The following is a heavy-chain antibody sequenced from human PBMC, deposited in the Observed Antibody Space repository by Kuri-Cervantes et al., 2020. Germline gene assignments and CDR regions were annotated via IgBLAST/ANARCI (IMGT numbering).Heavy chain of an antibody. CDR3: AKEIGSYDFWSGYFAYYYYGMDV. CDR2: ISGSGGST. J-gene: IGHJ6*02. CDR1: GFTDSSNY. Sequence: GGFLKISCAASGFTDSSNYMSWVRQAPGKGLEWVSAISGSGGSTYYADSVKGRFTISRDNSKNTLYLQMNSLRAEDTAAYYCAKEIGSYDFWSGYFAYYYYGMDVWGQGTTVTVSS. V-gene: IGHV3-23*01. D-gene: IGHD3-3*01.